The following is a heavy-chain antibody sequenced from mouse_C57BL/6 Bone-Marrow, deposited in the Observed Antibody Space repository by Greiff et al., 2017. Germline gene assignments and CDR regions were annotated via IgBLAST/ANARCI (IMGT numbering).Heavy chain of an antibody. CDR2: IHPNSGST. D-gene: IGHD2-3*01. CDR3: ARMMVTYWYVDV. J-gene: IGHJ1*03. CDR1: GYTFTSYW. V-gene: IGHV1-64*01. Sequence: QVQLQQPGAELVKPGASVKLSCKASGYTFTSYWMHWVKQRPGQGLEWIGMIHPNSGSTNYNEKFKSKATLTADKSSSTAYMQLSRLTSEDSAVYYGARMMVTYWYVDVWGKGTTVTVSS.